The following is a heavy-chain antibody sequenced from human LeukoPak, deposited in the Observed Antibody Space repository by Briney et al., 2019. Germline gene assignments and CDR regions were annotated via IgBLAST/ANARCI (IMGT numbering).Heavy chain of an antibody. V-gene: IGHV1-46*01. Sequence: GASVKVSCKASGYTFTSYGISWVRQAPGQGLEWMGIVNPSGGSTSYAQKFQGRVTMTRDMSTSTVYMELSSLRSEDTAVYYCARVNSYDSSGSRFDYWGQGTLVTVSS. CDR1: GYTFTSYG. J-gene: IGHJ4*02. D-gene: IGHD3-22*01. CDR3: ARVNSYDSSGSRFDY. CDR2: VNPSGGST.